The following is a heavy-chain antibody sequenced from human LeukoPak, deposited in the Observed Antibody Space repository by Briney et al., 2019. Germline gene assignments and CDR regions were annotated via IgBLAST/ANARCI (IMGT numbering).Heavy chain of an antibody. Sequence: GGSLRLSCAASGFAFSSYWIHWVRQAPGKGLVWVSRINSDGSSTSYADSVKGRFTISRDNAKNTLYLQMNSLRAEDTAVYFCASGRYNSGGCFFDYWGQGTLVTVSS. D-gene: IGHD2-15*01. J-gene: IGHJ4*02. V-gene: IGHV3-74*01. CDR2: INSDGSST. CDR1: GFAFSSYW. CDR3: ASGRYNSGGCFFDY.